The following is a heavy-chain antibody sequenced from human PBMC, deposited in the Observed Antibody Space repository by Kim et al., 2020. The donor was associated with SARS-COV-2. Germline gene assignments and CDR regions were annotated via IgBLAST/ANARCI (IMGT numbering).Heavy chain of an antibody. CDR3: TTDTITREGAFDV. CDR2: IKSKIEGGTI. J-gene: IGHJ3*01. CDR1: GLTFSNVW. D-gene: IGHD5-12*01. V-gene: IGHV3-15*01. Sequence: GGSLRLSCVVSGLTFSNVWMTWVRQAPGKGLEWVGRIKSKIEGGTIDFAAPVKGRFIISRDDSKNTVYLQMNSLRTDDTAVYYCTTDTITREGAFDVWGQGTMVTVSS.